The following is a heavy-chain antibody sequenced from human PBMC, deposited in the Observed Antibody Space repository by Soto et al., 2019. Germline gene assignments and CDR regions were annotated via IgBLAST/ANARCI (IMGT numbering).Heavy chain of an antibody. CDR3: ATAPGYCSGGSCYSPYFDY. J-gene: IGHJ4*02. D-gene: IGHD2-15*01. V-gene: IGHV1-24*01. Sequence: GASVKVSCKVSGYTLTELSMHWVRQSPGKGLEWMGGFDPEDGETIYAQKFQGRVTMTEDTSTDTAYMELSSLRSEDTAVYYCATAPGYCSGGSCYSPYFDYWGQGTLVTVSS. CDR1: GYTLTELS. CDR2: FDPEDGET.